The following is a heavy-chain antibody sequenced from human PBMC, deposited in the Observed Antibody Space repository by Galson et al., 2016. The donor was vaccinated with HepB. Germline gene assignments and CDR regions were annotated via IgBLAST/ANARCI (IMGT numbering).Heavy chain of an antibody. D-gene: IGHD3-3*01. CDR3: AKRSHHDFWAS. Sequence: SCKASGGTFSSYSISWVRQAPGHGLEWMGAIIPFFGTANYSQKFQGRVTIIADESTSTVYMELNSLRSEDTAVYYCAKRSHHDFWASWGQGTLVTVSS. CDR1: GGTFSSYS. J-gene: IGHJ5*02. V-gene: IGHV1-69*01. CDR2: IIPFFGTA.